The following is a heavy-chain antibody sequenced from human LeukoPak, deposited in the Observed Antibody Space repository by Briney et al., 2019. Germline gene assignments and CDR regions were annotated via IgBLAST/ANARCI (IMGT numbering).Heavy chain of an antibody. D-gene: IGHD3-16*01. CDR3: ARDASLEGESHYGMDV. CDR1: GGTFSSYA. J-gene: IGHJ6*02. Sequence: ASVKVSCKASGGTFSSYAISWVRQAPGQGLEWMGRIIPIFGIANYAQKFQGRVTITADKSTSTAYMELSSLRSEDTAVYYCARDASLEGESHYGMDVWGQGITVTVSS. CDR2: IIPIFGIA. V-gene: IGHV1-69*04.